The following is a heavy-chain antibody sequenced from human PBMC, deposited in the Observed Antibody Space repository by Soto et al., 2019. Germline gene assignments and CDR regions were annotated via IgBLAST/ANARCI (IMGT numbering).Heavy chain of an antibody. CDR1: GFTFSSYA. D-gene: IGHD6-19*01. Sequence: QVQLVESGGGVVQPGRSLRLSCAASGFTFSSYAMHWVRQAPGKGLEWVAVISYDGSNKYYADSVKGRFTISRDNSKNTLYLQMNSLRPEDTAVYCCARGPPLPYSSGWYWFDPWGQGTLVTVSS. J-gene: IGHJ5*02. CDR3: ARGPPLPYSSGWYWFDP. V-gene: IGHV3-30-3*01. CDR2: ISYDGSNK.